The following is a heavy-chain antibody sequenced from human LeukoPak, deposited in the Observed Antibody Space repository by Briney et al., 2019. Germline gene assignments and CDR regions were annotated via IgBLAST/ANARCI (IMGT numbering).Heavy chain of an antibody. CDR2: INPNSGGT. V-gene: IGHV1-2*02. CDR1: GYTFTGYY. Sequence: ASVKVSRKASGYTFTGYYMHWVRQAPGQGLEWMGWINPNSGGTNYAQKFQGRVTMTRDTSISTAYMELSRLRSDDTAVYYCARVGDWGSPACDYWGQGTLVTVSS. CDR3: ARVGDWGSPACDY. D-gene: IGHD7-27*01. J-gene: IGHJ4*02.